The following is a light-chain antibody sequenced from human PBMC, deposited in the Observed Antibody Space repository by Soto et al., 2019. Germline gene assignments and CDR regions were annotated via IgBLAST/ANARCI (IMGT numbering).Light chain of an antibody. CDR2: GAS. V-gene: IGKV3-20*01. J-gene: IGKJ2*01. CDR3: HQYESSPPSYT. Sequence: EIVLTQSPGTLSLSPGERATLSCRASQSLTSSYLAWYQQKPGQAPKLLIYGASSMANGIPDRFSVSGAGTAFALTISILEPEDFAVYYCHQYESSPPSYTFGQGTNLEI. CDR1: QSLTSSY.